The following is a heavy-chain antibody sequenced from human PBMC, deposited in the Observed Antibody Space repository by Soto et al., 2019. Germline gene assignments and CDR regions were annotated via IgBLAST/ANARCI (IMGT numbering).Heavy chain of an antibody. Sequence: EVQLVESGGGLVQPGGSLRLSCAASGFTFSSYSMNWVRQAPGKGLEWVSYISSSSSTIYYADSVKGRFTISRDNAKNSLYLQMNSLRAEDTAVYYCAREEVAGTDYWGQGTLVTXSS. D-gene: IGHD6-19*01. V-gene: IGHV3-48*01. CDR1: GFTFSSYS. CDR3: AREEVAGTDY. J-gene: IGHJ4*02. CDR2: ISSSSSTI.